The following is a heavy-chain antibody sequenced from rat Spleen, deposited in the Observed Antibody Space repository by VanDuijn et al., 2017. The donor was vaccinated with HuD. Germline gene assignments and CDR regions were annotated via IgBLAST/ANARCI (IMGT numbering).Heavy chain of an antibody. V-gene: IGHV5-7*01. CDR3: ARNPFIDFFDY. D-gene: IGHD1-4*01. Sequence: EVQLVESGGGLVRPGRSMKLSCAASGFTFSNYVMAWVRQAPKKGLEWVASISWGGSSTYYPDNVKDRFTISRDNAKNALYLQMNNLRSEDTAIYYCARNPFIDFFDYWGQGVMVTVSS. CDR1: GFTFSNYV. CDR2: ISWGGSST. J-gene: IGHJ2*01.